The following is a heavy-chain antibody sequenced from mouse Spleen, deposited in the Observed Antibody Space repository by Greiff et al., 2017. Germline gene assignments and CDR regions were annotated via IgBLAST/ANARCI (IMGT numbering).Heavy chain of an antibody. CDR3: DYGNYFDY. J-gene: IGHJ2*01. CDR2: INPSSGYT. D-gene: IGHD2-1*01. Sequence: QVQLKESGAELARPGASVKMSCKASGYTFTSYTMHWVKQRPGQGLEWIGYINPSSGYTKYNQKFKDKATLTADKSSSTAYMQLSSLTSEDSAVYYCDYGNYFDYWGQGTTLTVSS. CDR1: GYTFTSYT. V-gene: IGHV1-4*01.